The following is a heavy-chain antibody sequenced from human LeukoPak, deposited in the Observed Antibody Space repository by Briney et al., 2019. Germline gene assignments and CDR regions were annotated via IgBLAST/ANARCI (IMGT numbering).Heavy chain of an antibody. V-gene: IGHV1-2*02. CDR3: ARASALYCSSTSCLFDY. J-gene: IGHJ4*02. CDR1: GYTFTDYY. CDR2: INPNSGGT. Sequence: GASVKVSCKASGYTFTDYYIHWVRQAPGQGLEWMAWINPNSGGTYYAQNFHDRITLARDTSISTAYMELSRLRSDDTATYYCARASALYCSSTSCLFDYWGQGTLVTVSS. D-gene: IGHD2-2*01.